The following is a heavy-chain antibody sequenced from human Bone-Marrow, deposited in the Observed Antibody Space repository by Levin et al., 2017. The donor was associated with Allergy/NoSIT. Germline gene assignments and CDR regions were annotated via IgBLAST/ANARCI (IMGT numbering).Heavy chain of an antibody. V-gene: IGHV3-66*01. J-gene: IGHJ3*02. CDR2: IYSGGST. Sequence: GGSLRLSCAASGFTVSSNYMSWVRQAPGKGLEWVSVIYSGGSTYYADSVKGRFTISRDNSKNTLYLQMNSLRAEDTAVYYCAREGIGGYCSGGSCYPDAFDIWGQGTMVTVSS. CDR3: AREGIGGYCSGGSCYPDAFDI. D-gene: IGHD2-15*01. CDR1: GFTVSSNY.